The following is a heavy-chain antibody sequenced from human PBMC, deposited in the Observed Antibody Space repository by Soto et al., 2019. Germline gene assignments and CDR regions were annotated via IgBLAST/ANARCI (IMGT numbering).Heavy chain of an antibody. Sequence: GASVKVSCKTSGGTFSRFAVNWLRQGPGQGLEWMGVVIPIFGITDYAQKFQDRVTITVDKSTNTANMELSSLRSEDTAVYYCARISSYGMDVWGQGTTVTVSS. D-gene: IGHD6-6*01. CDR1: GGTFSRFA. CDR3: ARISSYGMDV. V-gene: IGHV1-69*10. J-gene: IGHJ6*02. CDR2: VIPIFGIT.